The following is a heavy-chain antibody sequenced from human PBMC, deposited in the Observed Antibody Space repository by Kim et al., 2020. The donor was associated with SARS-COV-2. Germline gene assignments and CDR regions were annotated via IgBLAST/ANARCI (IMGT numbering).Heavy chain of an antibody. J-gene: IGHJ6*02. Sequence: GGSLRLSCAASGFTFSSYSMNWVCQAPGKGLEWVSSISSSSSYIYYADSVKGRFTISRDNAKNSLYLQMNSLRAEDTAVYYCARDEGQLWFNLRDGMDVWGQGTTVTVSS. D-gene: IGHD5-18*01. CDR1: GFTFSSYS. CDR3: ARDEGQLWFNLRDGMDV. V-gene: IGHV3-21*04. CDR2: ISSSSSYI.